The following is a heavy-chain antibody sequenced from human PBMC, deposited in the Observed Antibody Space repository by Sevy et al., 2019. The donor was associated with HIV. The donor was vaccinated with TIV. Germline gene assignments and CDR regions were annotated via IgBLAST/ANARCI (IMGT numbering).Heavy chain of an antibody. CDR2: ISSSSSYI. CDR3: ARASRVEMATIDAFDI. D-gene: IGHD5-12*01. CDR1: GFTFSSYS. V-gene: IGHV3-21*01. J-gene: IGHJ3*02. Sequence: GGSLRLSCAASGFTFSSYSMNWVRQAPGKGLEWVSSISSSSSYIYYADSVKGRFTISRDNAKNSLYLQMNSLRVEDTAVYYCARASRVEMATIDAFDIWGQGTMVTVSS.